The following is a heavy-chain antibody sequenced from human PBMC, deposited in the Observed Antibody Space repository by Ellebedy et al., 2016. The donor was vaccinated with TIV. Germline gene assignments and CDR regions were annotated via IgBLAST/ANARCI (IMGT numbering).Heavy chain of an antibody. Sequence: GGSLRLXCTASGLSFDSYVMYWVRQAPGKGLEWVSSISWNSGSIHYADSVKGRFTISRDNAKNTLYLQMNSLRVEDTAVYYCARVDTMGGGYYYYMDVWGKGTTVTVSS. J-gene: IGHJ6*03. CDR1: GLSFDSYV. D-gene: IGHD1-26*01. CDR3: ARVDTMGGGYYYYMDV. CDR2: ISWNSGSI. V-gene: IGHV3-9*01.